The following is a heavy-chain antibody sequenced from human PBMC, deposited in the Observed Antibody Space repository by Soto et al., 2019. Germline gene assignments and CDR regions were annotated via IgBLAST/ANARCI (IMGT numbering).Heavy chain of an antibody. J-gene: IGHJ4*02. D-gene: IGHD3-9*01. CDR3: AKTRARTYDILTGYES. CDR2: ISGSGGST. CDR1: GFTFSSYA. V-gene: IGHV3-23*01. Sequence: GGSLRLSCAASGFTFSSYAMSWVRQAPGKGLEWVSAISGSGGSTYYADSVKGRFTISRDNSKNTLYLQMNSLRAEDTAVYYCAKTRARTYDILTGYESWGQGTLVTVSS.